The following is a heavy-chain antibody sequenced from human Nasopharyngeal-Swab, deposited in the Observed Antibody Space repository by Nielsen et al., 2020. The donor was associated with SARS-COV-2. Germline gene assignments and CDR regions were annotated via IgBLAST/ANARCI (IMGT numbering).Heavy chain of an antibody. V-gene: IGHV1-18*01. D-gene: IGHD3-22*01. J-gene: IGHJ4*02. CDR1: GYTFTSYG. CDR3: ASLPYYYDSSGYLYYFDY. Sequence: ASVKVSCKASGYTFTSYGISWVRQAPGQGLEWMGWISAYNGNTNYAQKLQGRVTMTTDTSTSTAYMELRSLRSDDTAVYYCASLPYYYDSSGYLYYFDYWGQGTLVTVSS. CDR2: ISAYNGNT.